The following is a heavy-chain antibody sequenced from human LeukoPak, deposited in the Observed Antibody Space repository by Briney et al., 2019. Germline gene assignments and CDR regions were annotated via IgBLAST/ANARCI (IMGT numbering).Heavy chain of an antibody. J-gene: IGHJ3*02. V-gene: IGHV3-30*18. CDR1: GFTFRKYA. CDR2: ISYDGSNK. D-gene: IGHD1-14*01. CDR3: AKSISTTRDAFDI. Sequence: GRSLRLSCVGSGFTFRKYAMHWVRQALGKGLEWVAVISYDGSNKYYADSVKGRFTISRDNSKNTLYLQMNSLRAEDTAVYYCAKSISTTRDAFDIWGQGTMVTVSS.